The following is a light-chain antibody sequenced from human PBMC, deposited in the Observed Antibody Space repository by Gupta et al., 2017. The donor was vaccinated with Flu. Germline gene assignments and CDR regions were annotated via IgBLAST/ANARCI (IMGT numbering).Light chain of an antibody. CDR3: QQGYSTPHT. J-gene: IGKJ4*02. V-gene: IGKV1-39*01. CDR1: QSVSNF. CDR2: GAS. Sequence: PSSLSASVGDRVTITCRASQSVSNFLNWYQQKPGKAPKLLIYGASTLQGGVPSRFIGSGSGTDFTLTINSLQPEDFATYYCQQGYSTPHTFGRGTTVEIK.